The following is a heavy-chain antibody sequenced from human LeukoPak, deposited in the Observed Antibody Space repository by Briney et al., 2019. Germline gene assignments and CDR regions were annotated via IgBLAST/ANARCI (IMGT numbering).Heavy chain of an antibody. V-gene: IGHV3-11*01. CDR1: GFTFSDYY. J-gene: IGHJ5*02. CDR2: ISSSGSTI. Sequence: PGGSLRLSCAASGFTFSDYYMSWIRQAPGKGLEWVSYISSSGSTIYYADSVKGRFTISRDNAKNSLYLQMNGLRAEDTAVYYCARVAAAGLNWFDPWGQGTLVTVSS. CDR3: ARVAAAGLNWFDP. D-gene: IGHD6-13*01.